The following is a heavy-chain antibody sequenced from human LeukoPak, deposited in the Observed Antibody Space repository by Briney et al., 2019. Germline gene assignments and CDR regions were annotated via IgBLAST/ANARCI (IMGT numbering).Heavy chain of an antibody. CDR2: FCSSSSDI. CDR1: VFTFRGYS. J-gene: IGHJ4*02. D-gene: IGHD1-26*01. CDR3: ARDFSGSYYDLAY. V-gene: IGHV3-21*01. Sequence: PGGALRLSCAPSVFTFRGYSMSWVRETPGEGRECVSYFCSSSSDIYYADSVRGVFTISRDTPKNSLYLHMNSRSAEDTAVYYCARDFSGSYYDLAYWGQGTLVTVSS.